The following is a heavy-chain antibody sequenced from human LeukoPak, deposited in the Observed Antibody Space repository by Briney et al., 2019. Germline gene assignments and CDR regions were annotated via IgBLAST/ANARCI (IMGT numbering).Heavy chain of an antibody. CDR3: VRSAFHAGSGNYYDY. CDR2: IDNAGSIT. D-gene: IGHD3-22*01. CDR1: GFTFSNYW. Sequence: GGSLRLSCAASGFTFSNYWIHWVRQAPGKGLVWVSRIDNAGSITTYADSVKGRFTISRDNAENTLYLQMNSQRVEDTAVYYCVRSAFHAGSGNYYDYWGQGTLVTVSS. J-gene: IGHJ4*02. V-gene: IGHV3-74*03.